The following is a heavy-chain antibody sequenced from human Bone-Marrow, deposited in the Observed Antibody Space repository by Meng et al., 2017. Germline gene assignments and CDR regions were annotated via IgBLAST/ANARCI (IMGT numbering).Heavy chain of an antibody. Sequence: VELQQGGAGLVEPSEARSLVFCVYGGSFSGYYWSWIRQPPGKGLEWIGEINHSGSTNYNPSLKSRVTISVDTSKNQFSLKLSSVTAADTAVYYCARGLAYCSGGSCYPGSYFDYWGQGTLVTVSS. D-gene: IGHD2-15*01. V-gene: IGHV4-34*01. J-gene: IGHJ4*02. CDR3: ARGLAYCSGGSCYPGSYFDY. CDR1: GGSFSGYY. CDR2: INHSGST.